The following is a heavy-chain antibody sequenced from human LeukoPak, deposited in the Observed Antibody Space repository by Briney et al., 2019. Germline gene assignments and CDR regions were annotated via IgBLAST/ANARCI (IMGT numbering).Heavy chain of an antibody. D-gene: IGHD3-22*01. Sequence: PGGSLRLSCAASGFTFDDYDISWVRQAPGKGLVWVSRINSDGINTSYADSVKGRFTISRDNAKNTLNLQMNSLRAEDTAVYYCARDLGQYYDTSDNWFDPWGQGTLVTVSS. CDR2: INSDGINT. CDR1: GFTFDDYD. J-gene: IGHJ5*02. CDR3: ARDLGQYYDTSDNWFDP. V-gene: IGHV3-74*01.